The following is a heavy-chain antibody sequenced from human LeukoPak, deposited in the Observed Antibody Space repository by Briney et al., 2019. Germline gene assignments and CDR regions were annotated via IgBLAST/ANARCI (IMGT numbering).Heavy chain of an antibody. CDR1: GFTFSSYA. J-gene: IGHJ3*02. Sequence: GGTLRLSCAASGFTFSSYAMNWVRQAPGKGLEWVSYITSSSGTIYYAEFVKGRFNISGDNAKRSLHLQMTGQREEDAAVLYGAREDSHAFDSWGQGTMVTVS. V-gene: IGHV3-48*02. CDR2: ITSSSGTI. D-gene: IGHD3-22*01. CDR3: AREDSHAFDS.